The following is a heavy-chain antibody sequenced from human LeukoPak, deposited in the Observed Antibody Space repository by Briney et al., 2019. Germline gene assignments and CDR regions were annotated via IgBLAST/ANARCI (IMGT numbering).Heavy chain of an antibody. CDR3: ARIFRYCSSTSCYYYFDY. D-gene: IGHD2-2*01. J-gene: IGHJ4*02. Sequence: SETLSLTCTVSGGSVSSGDYYWSWIRQPPGKGLEWIGSVYHSGETYYNPSLNSRVTISVDRSKNQFSLKLNSVTAADTAVYYCARIFRYCSSTSCYYYFDYWGQGTLVTVSS. V-gene: IGHV4-30-2*01. CDR2: VYHSGET. CDR1: GGSVSSGDYY.